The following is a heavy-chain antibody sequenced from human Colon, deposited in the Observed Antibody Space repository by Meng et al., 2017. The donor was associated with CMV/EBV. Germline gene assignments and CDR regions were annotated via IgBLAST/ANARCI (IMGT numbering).Heavy chain of an antibody. V-gene: IGHV1-24*01. CDR2: FDPQHGET. CDR1: GYTLSELS. D-gene: IGHD4-11*01. Sequence: ASVKVSCKVSGYTLSELSRHWVRQAPGKGLEWMGGFDPQHGETIYAQKFQGRVTVTDDTSTNTAYMELSSLTSDDTAIYYCLTGTYSNHDYYGMDVWGQGTTVTVSS. J-gene: IGHJ6*02. CDR3: LTGTYSNHDYYGMDV.